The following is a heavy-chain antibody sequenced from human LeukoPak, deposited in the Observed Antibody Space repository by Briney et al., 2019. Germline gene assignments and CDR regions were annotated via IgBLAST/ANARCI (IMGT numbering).Heavy chain of an antibody. Sequence: ASVKVSCKASGYAFTSYYMHWVRQAPGQGLEWMGIINPSGGSTSYAQKFQGRVTMTRDTSTSTVYMELSSLRSEDTDVYYCARARRYYYDSSGPTGYWGQGTLVTVSS. CDR2: INPSGGST. V-gene: IGHV1-46*01. CDR1: GYAFTSYY. CDR3: ARARRYYYDSSGPTGY. J-gene: IGHJ4*02. D-gene: IGHD3-22*01.